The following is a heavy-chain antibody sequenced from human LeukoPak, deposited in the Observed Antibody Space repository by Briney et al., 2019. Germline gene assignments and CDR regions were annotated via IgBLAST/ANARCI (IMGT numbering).Heavy chain of an antibody. J-gene: IGHJ6*02. CDR2: INHNGNVN. V-gene: IGHV3-7*03. CDR3: ARGGGLDV. D-gene: IGHD3-16*01. CDR1: GFTFSSYW. Sequence: GGSLRLSCAASGFTFSSYWMNWARQAPGKGLEWVASINHNGNVNYYVDSVKGRFTSSRDNAKNSLYLQMSNLRAEDTAVYFCARGGGLDVWGQGATVTVSS.